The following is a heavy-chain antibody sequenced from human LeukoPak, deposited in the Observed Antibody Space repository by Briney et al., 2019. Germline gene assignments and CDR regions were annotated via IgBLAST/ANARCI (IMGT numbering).Heavy chain of an antibody. D-gene: IGHD5-12*01. CDR1: GFTLSSYA. CDR3: ARDRVSGFLDY. J-gene: IGHJ4*02. Sequence: PGGSLRLSCAASGFTLSSYAMHWVRQAPGKGLEWVAVISYDGSNKYYADSVKGRFTITRDNSKNTLYLQMNSLRAEDTAVYYCARDRVSGFLDYWGQGTLVTVSS. V-gene: IGHV3-30-3*01. CDR2: ISYDGSNK.